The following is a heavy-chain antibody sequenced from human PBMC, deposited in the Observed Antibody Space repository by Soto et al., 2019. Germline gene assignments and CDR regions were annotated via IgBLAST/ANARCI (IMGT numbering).Heavy chain of an antibody. CDR3: ARALITAARLEYFYY. Sequence: ASVKVSCKASGGTFSSYAISWVRQAPGQGLEWMGGIIPIFGTANYAQKFQGRVTITADESTSTAYMELSSLRSEDTAVYYCARALITAARLEYFYYWGQGTPVTVSS. V-gene: IGHV1-69*13. CDR2: IIPIFGTA. CDR1: GGTFSSYA. J-gene: IGHJ4*02. D-gene: IGHD6-6*01.